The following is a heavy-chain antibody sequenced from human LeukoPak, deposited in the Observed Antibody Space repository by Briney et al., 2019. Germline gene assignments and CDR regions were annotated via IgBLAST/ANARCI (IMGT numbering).Heavy chain of an antibody. Sequence: GASVKVSCKASGYTFTGYYMHWVRQAPGQGLEWMGRINPSSGGTNYAQKFQGRVTMTRDTSISTAYMELSRLRSDDTAVYYCARGGGWLQLRGTNLDYWGQGTLVTVSS. D-gene: IGHD5-24*01. CDR3: ARGGGWLQLRGTNLDY. V-gene: IGHV1-2*06. CDR2: INPSSGGT. CDR1: GYTFTGYY. J-gene: IGHJ4*02.